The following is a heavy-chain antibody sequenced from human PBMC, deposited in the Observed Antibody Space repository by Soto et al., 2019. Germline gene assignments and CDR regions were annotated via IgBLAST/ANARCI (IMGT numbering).Heavy chain of an antibody. CDR1: RFSFTNAW. Sequence: EVQLVESGGGFVQPGGSLRLSCVASRFSFTNAWMSWVRQAPGKGPEWVGRIKSKTDGGTADYAAPVKGRFTISRDDSQNTLYLHMDSLKTEVTALYRCSTDIGSYGLDIWGQGTTVTVSS. V-gene: IGHV3-15*01. CDR3: STDIGSYGLDI. J-gene: IGHJ6*02. CDR2: IKSKTDGGTA. D-gene: IGHD1-26*01.